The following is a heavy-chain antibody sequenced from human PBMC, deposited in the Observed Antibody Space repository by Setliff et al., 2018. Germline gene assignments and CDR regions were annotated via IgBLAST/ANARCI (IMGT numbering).Heavy chain of an antibody. J-gene: IGHJ4*02. D-gene: IGHD3-22*01. Sequence: PSETLSLTCNVSGASISSSYWTWIRQPPGKGLEWIGYIYYGGTTNYNPSLKSRVSISLDTSKSQFSLRLSSLTAADTAVYYCARHRRDSSGNYFVGLYYFDYWGQGTPVTVSS. CDR2: IYYGGTT. CDR3: ARHRRDSSGNYFVGLYYFDY. V-gene: IGHV4-59*08. CDR1: GASISSSY.